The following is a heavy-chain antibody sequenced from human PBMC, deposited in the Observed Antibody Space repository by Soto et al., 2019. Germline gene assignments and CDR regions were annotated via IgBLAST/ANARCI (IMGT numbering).Heavy chain of an antibody. CDR1: GFTFSSYS. CDR3: ARSMWEAIVVVPATFDY. Sequence: EVQLVESGGGLVQPGGSLRLSCAASGFTFSSYSMNWVRQAPGKGLEWVSYISSSSSTIYYADSVKGRFTISRDNAKNSLYLQMNSLRAEDTAVYYCARSMWEAIVVVPATFDYWGQGTLVTVSS. D-gene: IGHD2-2*01. V-gene: IGHV3-48*01. CDR2: ISSSSSTI. J-gene: IGHJ4*02.